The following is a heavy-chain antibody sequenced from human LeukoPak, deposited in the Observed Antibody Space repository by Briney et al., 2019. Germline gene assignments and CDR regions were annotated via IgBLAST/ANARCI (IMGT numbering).Heavy chain of an antibody. D-gene: IGHD6-6*01. Sequence: PGGSLRLSCTASGFSFSGHWMHWARHLPGKGLVWVSRISPTGSTTSYADSVKGRFTVSRDNAKNTLYLQVNNLRAEDTAVYYCARGPNSNWSGLDFWGQGTLPTVSS. CDR3: ARGPNSNWSGLDF. V-gene: IGHV3-74*01. J-gene: IGHJ4*02. CDR1: GFSFSGHW. CDR2: ISPTGSTT.